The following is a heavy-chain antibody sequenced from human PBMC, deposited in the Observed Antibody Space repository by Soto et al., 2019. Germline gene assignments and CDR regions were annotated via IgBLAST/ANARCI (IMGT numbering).Heavy chain of an antibody. CDR2: ISYDGSKK. V-gene: IGHV3-30*18. CDR3: AKDTYYHDTSGYYVFDY. J-gene: IGHJ4*02. Sequence: QVQLVDSGGGEVQPGRSLRLSCAASGFTFSSYGIHWVRQAPGKGLEWVAVISYDGSKKNYLDSVKGRFTISRDNSKNTMYLEMNSLRAEDTAIYYCAKDTYYHDTSGYYVFDYWGQGTLVTVSS. CDR1: GFTFSSYG. D-gene: IGHD3-22*01.